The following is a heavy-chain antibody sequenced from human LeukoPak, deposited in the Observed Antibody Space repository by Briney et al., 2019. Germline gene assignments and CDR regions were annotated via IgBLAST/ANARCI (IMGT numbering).Heavy chain of an antibody. V-gene: IGHV3-33*03. J-gene: IGHJ4*02. CDR2: IWYDGSNQ. Sequence: GGSLRLSCAASGFTSRNHGMHWVRQAPGKGLEWVAVIWYDGSNQYYADSVKGRFTFSRDNSKNSLYLQMNSLRAEDTAVYYCALGDYGKPFDYWGQGTLVTVSS. CDR3: ALGDYGKPFDY. CDR1: GFTSRNHG. D-gene: IGHD4-17*01.